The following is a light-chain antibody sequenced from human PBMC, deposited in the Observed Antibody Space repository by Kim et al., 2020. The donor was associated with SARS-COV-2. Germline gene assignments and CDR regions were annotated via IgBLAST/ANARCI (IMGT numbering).Light chain of an antibody. V-gene: IGLV3-9*01. J-gene: IGLJ3*02. CDR2: GDS. Sequence: SYELTQPLSVSVALGQTARITCGGNNIGTKNVHWFQQKPGQAPELVICGDSNRPSGIPERFSGSNSGNTATLTISRAQPGDEADYYCQVWDSSTGVFGGGTQLTVL. CDR1: NIGTKN. CDR3: QVWDSSTGV.